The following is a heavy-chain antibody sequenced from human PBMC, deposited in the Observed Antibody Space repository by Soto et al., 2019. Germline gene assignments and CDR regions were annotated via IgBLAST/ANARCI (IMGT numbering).Heavy chain of an antibody. V-gene: IGHV3-74*01. CDR3: ARRLSGYYAFDY. CDR1: GFTFSSYW. CDR2: IKRDGTNT. D-gene: IGHD5-12*01. J-gene: IGHJ4*02. Sequence: EVQLVESGGGLVQFGGSLRLSCAASGFTFSSYWMHWVRQVPGKGMVWVSRIKRDGTNTGYADSVKGRFTISRDNVKNTQYLQMNSLRAAGTAVYYGARRLSGYYAFDYWGEGTLVTVPS.